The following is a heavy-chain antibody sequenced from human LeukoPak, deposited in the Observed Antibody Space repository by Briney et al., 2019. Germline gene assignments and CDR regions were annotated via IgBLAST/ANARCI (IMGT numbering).Heavy chain of an antibody. CDR3: AKDYSAIAAAMEAFDI. CDR2: ISGSGGST. D-gene: IGHD6-13*01. CDR1: GFTFSSYA. J-gene: IGHJ3*02. V-gene: IGHV3-23*01. Sequence: PGGSLRLSCAASGFTFSSYAMSWVRQAPGKGLEWVSAISGSGGSTYYADSVKGRFTISRDNSKNTLYLQMNSLRAEDTAVYYCAKDYSAIAAAMEAFDIWGQGTMVTVSS.